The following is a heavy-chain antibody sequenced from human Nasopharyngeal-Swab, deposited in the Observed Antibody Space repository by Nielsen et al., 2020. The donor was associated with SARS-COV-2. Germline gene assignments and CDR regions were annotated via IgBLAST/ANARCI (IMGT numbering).Heavy chain of an antibody. CDR1: GGSISSSSYY. CDR2: INHSGST. D-gene: IGHD3-16*02. CDR3: ARVRLTSYDYVWGSYRHPVDC. Sequence: SETLSLTCTVSGGSISSSSYYWSWIRQPPGKGLEWIGEINHSGSTNYNPSLKSRVTISVDTSKNQFSLNLSSVTAADTAVYYCARVRLTSYDYVWGSYRHPVDCWGQGTLVTVSS. J-gene: IGHJ4*02. V-gene: IGHV4-39*07.